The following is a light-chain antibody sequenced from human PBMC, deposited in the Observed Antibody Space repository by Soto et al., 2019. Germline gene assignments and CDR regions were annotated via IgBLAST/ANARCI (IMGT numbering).Light chain of an antibody. V-gene: IGLV2-14*01. J-gene: IGLJ1*01. Sequence: QSALTQPASVSGSPGQSITISCTGTSSDVGGYNYVSWYQQHPGKAPKLMIYEVSNRPSGVSNRFSGSKSGNTASLTISGLQXEDXADYXCSSYTSNSTLYVFGTGTKLTVL. CDR2: EVS. CDR1: SSDVGGYNY. CDR3: SSYTSNSTLYV.